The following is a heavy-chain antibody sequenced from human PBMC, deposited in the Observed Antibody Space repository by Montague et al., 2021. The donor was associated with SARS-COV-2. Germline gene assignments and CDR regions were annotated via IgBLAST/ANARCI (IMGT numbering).Heavy chain of an antibody. CDR3: SRISAWYSSGWSAFDY. V-gene: IGHV2-70*01. J-gene: IGHJ4*02. D-gene: IGHD6-19*01. CDR1: GFSRSTSGMC. Sequence: PALVKPTQTLTLTCTFSGFSRSTSGMCVSWIRQPPGKALEWLALSDWDDETYYSTSLKTRLTISKDTSKNQVVLTMTNMDPVDTATYYCSRISAWYSSGWSAFDYWGQGTLVTVSS. CDR2: SDWDDET.